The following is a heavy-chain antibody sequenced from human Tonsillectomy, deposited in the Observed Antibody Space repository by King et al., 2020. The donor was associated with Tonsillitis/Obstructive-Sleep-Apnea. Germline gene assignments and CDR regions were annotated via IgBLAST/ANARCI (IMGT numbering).Heavy chain of an antibody. CDR3: ARDVYGSGSPEYFQH. CDR1: GFTFSDYY. V-gene: IGHV3-11*05. J-gene: IGHJ1*01. Sequence: VQLVESGGGLVKPGGSLRLSCAASGFTFSDYYMSWIRQAPGKGLEGVSYISSSSSYTNYADSVKGRLTISRDNAKNSLYLQMNSLRAEDTAVYYCARDVYGSGSPEYFQHWGQGTLVTVSS. CDR2: ISSSSSYT. D-gene: IGHD3-10*01.